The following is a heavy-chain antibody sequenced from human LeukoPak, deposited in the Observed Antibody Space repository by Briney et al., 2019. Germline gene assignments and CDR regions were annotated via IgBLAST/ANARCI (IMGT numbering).Heavy chain of an antibody. Sequence: GGSLRLSCAVSGFTFSSYGMHWVRQAPGKGLEWVAVISNDGSNKYYADSVKGRFTISRDNSKNTLYLQMNSLRAEDTALYYCAKVQYYDSSGYLDYWGQGTLVTVSS. D-gene: IGHD3-22*01. CDR2: ISNDGSNK. J-gene: IGHJ4*02. CDR3: AKVQYYDSSGYLDY. CDR1: GFTFSSYG. V-gene: IGHV3-30*18.